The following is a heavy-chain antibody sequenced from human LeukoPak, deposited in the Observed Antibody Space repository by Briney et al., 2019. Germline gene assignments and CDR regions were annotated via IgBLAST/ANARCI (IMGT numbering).Heavy chain of an antibody. Sequence: PGGSLRLSCAASGFTFSSYAMSWVRQAPGKGLEWVSYISSSGSTTHYADSVKGRFTISRDNAKNSLYVQMNSLRAEDTAVYYCARVPRSGGSIDYWGQGTLVTVSS. CDR3: ARVPRSGGSIDY. CDR1: GFTFSSYA. D-gene: IGHD6-19*01. J-gene: IGHJ4*02. V-gene: IGHV3-48*04. CDR2: ISSSGSTT.